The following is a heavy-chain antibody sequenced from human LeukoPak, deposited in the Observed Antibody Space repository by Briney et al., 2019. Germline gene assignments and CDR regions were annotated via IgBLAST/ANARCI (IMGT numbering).Heavy chain of an antibody. D-gene: IGHD4-17*01. Sequence: PGGSLRLSCAASGFTFSSYWMSWVRQAPGKGLEWVANIKQDGSEKYYVDSVKGRFTISRDNAKNSLYLQMNSLRAEDTAVYYCARDKNGDYVSRYYYYMDVWGKGTTVTISS. CDR2: IKQDGSEK. V-gene: IGHV3-7*01. J-gene: IGHJ6*03. CDR3: ARDKNGDYVSRYYYYMDV. CDR1: GFTFSSYW.